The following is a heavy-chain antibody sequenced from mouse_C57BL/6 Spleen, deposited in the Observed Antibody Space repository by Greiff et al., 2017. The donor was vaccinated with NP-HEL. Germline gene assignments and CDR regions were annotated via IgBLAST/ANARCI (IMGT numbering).Heavy chain of an antibody. CDR2: IDPSDSYT. CDR1: GYTFTSYW. D-gene: IGHD1-1*01. CDR3: AREGTTVVARYFDV. V-gene: IGHV1-69*01. J-gene: IGHJ1*03. Sequence: QVQLQQPGAELVMPGASVKLSCKASGYTFTSYWMHWVKQRPGQGLEWIGEIDPSDSYTNYNQKFKGKSTLTVDKSSSTAYMQLSSLTSEDSAVYYCAREGTTVVARYFDVWGTGTTVTVSS.